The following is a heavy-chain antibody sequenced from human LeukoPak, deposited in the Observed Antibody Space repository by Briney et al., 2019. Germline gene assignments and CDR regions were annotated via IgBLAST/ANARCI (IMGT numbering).Heavy chain of an antibody. CDR1: GFTVSSNY. CDR2: IYSGGST. D-gene: IGHD5-12*01. Sequence: GGSLTLSCAASGFTVSSNYISWVRQAPGKGLEWVSVIYSGGSTYHVDSVKGRFTISRDNSKNTLYLQMNSLRAEDTAVYYCARGLGGYESGLAAFDIWGQGTMVTVSS. V-gene: IGHV3-66*01. CDR3: ARGLGGYESGLAAFDI. J-gene: IGHJ3*02.